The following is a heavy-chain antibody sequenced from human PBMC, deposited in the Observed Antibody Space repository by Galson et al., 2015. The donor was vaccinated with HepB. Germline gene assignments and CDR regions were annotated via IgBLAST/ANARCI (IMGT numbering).Heavy chain of an antibody. CDR3: AGDRLYAFDI. J-gene: IGHJ3*02. Sequence: SLRLSCAASGFTFSSYPMNWVRQAPGKGLEWVSHIGLRCSPIFYADSVKGRFTISRDEAQNSLHLQMTSLRVEDTAVYYCAGDRLYAFDIWGQGTMVTVSS. D-gene: IGHD4/OR15-4a*01. CDR1: GFTFSSYP. V-gene: IGHV3-48*01. CDR2: IGLRCSPI.